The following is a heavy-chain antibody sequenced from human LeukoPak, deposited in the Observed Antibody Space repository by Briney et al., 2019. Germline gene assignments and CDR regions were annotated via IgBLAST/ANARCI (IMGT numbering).Heavy chain of an antibody. CDR3: ARERGRSYGSVPYYYYMDV. J-gene: IGHJ6*03. V-gene: IGHV4-59*02. D-gene: IGHD5-18*01. CDR1: GGSVSDYY. Sequence: PSETLSLTCTISGGSVSDYYWSWIRQPPGKGLEWIGYIYYSGSTNYNPSLKSRVTISVDTSKNQFSLKLSSVTAADTAVYYCARERGRSYGSVPYYYYMDVWGKGTTVTVSS. CDR2: IYYSGST.